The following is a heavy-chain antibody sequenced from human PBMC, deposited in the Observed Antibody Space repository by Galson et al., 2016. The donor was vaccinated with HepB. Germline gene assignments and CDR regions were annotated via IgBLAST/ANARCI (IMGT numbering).Heavy chain of an antibody. Sequence: SLRLSCAASGITFSDSYMTWIRQAPGKGLEWLSYISSSGSTIYYADSVKGRLTISRDNAKSSLYLKMNSLRAEDTAVYYCARVMVDYHYWSNKPKHYYSGMDVWGQGTTVTVSS. D-gene: IGHD3-3*01. J-gene: IGHJ6*02. CDR3: ARVMVDYHYWSNKPKHYYSGMDV. CDR1: GITFSDSY. V-gene: IGHV3-11*01. CDR2: ISSSGSTI.